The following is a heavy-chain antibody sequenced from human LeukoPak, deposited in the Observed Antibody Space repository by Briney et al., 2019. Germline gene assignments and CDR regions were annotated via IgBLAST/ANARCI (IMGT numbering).Heavy chain of an antibody. CDR1: GGSISGYY. CDR2: IYSSANI. V-gene: IGHV4-4*09. CDR3: ARSGDSSSWYSYYYYGLDL. Sequence: PSETLSLTCSVSGGSISGYYWSWIRQPPGKGLEWIGYIYSSANIRYNPSLGSRVTISIDTSKSQFSLKLNSVTAADTAVYYCARSGDSSSWYSYYYYGLDLWGQGTTVTVSS. D-gene: IGHD6-13*01. J-gene: IGHJ6*02.